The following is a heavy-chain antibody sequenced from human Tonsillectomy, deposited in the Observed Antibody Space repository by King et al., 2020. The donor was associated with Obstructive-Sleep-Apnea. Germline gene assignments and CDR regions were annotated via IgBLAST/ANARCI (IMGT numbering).Heavy chain of an antibody. CDR2: IDPSDSYT. Sequence: VQLVESGAEVKKPGESLRISCKGSGYSFTDYWITWVRQMPGKGLEWIGRIDPSDSYTNYSPSFQGHVTISVDKSITTAYIQWRSLKASDTAMYYCARRRGVYGSGSLGYWGQGTLVTVSS. CDR1: GYSFTDYW. J-gene: IGHJ4*02. D-gene: IGHD3-10*01. V-gene: IGHV5-10-1*01. CDR3: ARRRGVYGSGSLGY.